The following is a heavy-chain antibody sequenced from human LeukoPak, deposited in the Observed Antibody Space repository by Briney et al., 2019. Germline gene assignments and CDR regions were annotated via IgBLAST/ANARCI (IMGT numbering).Heavy chain of an antibody. V-gene: IGHV4-59*11. Sequence: SETLSLTCTVSGASISSHYWSWIRQPPGKGLEWIGYIHYSGRSNYNPSLKSRVTISLDTSKNQFSLKLSSVTAADTAVYYCAKGMGGKYCTNGLCYYSWFDPWGQGTLVTVPS. J-gene: IGHJ5*02. D-gene: IGHD2-8*01. CDR1: GASISSHY. CDR2: IHYSGRS. CDR3: AKGMGGKYCTNGLCYYSWFDP.